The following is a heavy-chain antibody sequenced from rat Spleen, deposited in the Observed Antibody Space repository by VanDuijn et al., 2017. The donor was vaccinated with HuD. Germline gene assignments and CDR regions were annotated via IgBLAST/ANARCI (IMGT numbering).Heavy chain of an antibody. CDR3: ARVGTRVSRFAY. CDR1: GFNFSNYG. D-gene: IGHD1-4*01. Sequence: EVQLVESGGGLVQPGRSLKLSCAASGFNFSNYGMAWLCQSPKKGLEWVATIIYDGSSTYFRDSVKGRFTISRDNARGTLYLQMDSLRSEDTATYYCARVGTRVSRFAYWGQGVMVTVSS. CDR2: IIYDGSST. J-gene: IGHJ2*01. V-gene: IGHV5-29*01.